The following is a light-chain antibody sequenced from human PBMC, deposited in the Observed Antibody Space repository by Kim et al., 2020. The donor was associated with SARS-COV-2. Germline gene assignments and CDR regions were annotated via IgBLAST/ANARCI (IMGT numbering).Light chain of an antibody. V-gene: IGKV3-20*01. CDR1: QSVSSSY. J-gene: IGKJ1*01. CDR2: GAS. CDR3: QQYGNSPRT. Sequence: SPGERATLSGRASQSVSSSYLAWYQQKTGQAPRLLIFGASSRATGIPDRFSGSGSGTDFTLTISRLEPEDFAVYYCQQYGNSPRTFGQGTKVDIK.